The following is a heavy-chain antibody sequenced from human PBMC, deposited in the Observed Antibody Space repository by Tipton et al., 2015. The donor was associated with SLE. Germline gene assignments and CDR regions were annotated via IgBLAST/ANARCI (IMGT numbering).Heavy chain of an antibody. J-gene: IGHJ4*02. CDR1: GGPISSSSYY. CDR2: IYYSGST. D-gene: IGHD3-16*01. CDR3: ARQSDGDYFDY. V-gene: IGHV4-39*01. Sequence: GLVKPSETLSLTCTVSGGPISSSSYYWGWIRQPPGKGLEWIGSIYYSGSTYYNPSLKSRVTISVDTSKNQFSLKLSSVTAADTAVYYCARQSDGDYFDYWGQGTLVTVSS.